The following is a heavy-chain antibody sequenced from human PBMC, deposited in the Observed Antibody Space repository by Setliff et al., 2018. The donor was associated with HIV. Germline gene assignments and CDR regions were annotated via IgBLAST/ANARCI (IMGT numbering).Heavy chain of an antibody. CDR2: INHGGRT. D-gene: IGHD4-17*01. J-gene: IGHJ4*02. CDR3: ASFFVTTVTNQDY. CDR1: GASFTAYY. Sequence: SETLSLTCDVSGASFTAYYWTWIRQSPGKGLEWIGEINHGGRTNYNPSLRSRLSISLDTSNNQFSLKLTSVTAADTAMYYCASFFVTTVTNQDYWGQGTPVTVSS. V-gene: IGHV4-34*01.